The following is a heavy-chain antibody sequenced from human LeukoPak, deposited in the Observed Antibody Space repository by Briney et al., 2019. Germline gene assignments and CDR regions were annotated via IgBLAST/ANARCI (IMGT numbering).Heavy chain of an antibody. CDR2: ITGHNDNT. CDR3: ARGGVTSAFMDV. J-gene: IGHJ6*04. Sequence: ASVKVSCKASGYTFTDYGVTWVRQAPGQGLEWMGWITGHNDNTNYAQNLQGRLTMTADTSTTTSYMELRSLTSDDTAVYYCARGGVTSAFMDVWGKGTTVTVSP. V-gene: IGHV1-18*01. D-gene: IGHD4-11*01. CDR1: GYTFTDYG.